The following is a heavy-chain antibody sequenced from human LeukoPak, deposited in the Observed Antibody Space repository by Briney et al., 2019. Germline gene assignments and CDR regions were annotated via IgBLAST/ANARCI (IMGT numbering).Heavy chain of an antibody. CDR2: IIPIFGTA. J-gene: IGHJ5*02. D-gene: IGHD2-2*02. V-gene: IGHV1-69*01. CDR3: ARDLVPAAIGWFDP. Sequence: GSSVKVSCKASGGTFISYAISWVRQAPGQGLEWMGGIIPIFGTANYAQKFQGRVTITADESTSTAYMELSSLRSEDTAVYYCARDLVPAAIGWFDPWGQGTLVTVSS. CDR1: GGTFISYA.